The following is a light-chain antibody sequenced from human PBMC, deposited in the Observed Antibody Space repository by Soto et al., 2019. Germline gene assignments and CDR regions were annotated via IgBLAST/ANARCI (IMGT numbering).Light chain of an antibody. CDR3: QQYNIWPPIT. V-gene: IGKV3-20*01. CDR1: QSVSSSY. Sequence: EIVLTQSPGTLSLSRGERAALSCRAGQSVSSSYLAWYQQKPGQAPRLLIYGASSRATGIPDRFSGSGSGTEFTLTITSLQSEDIALYYCQQYNIWPPITFGQGTRLEIK. J-gene: IGKJ5*01. CDR2: GAS.